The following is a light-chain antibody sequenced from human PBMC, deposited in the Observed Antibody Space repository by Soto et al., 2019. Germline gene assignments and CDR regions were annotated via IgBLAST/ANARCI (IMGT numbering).Light chain of an antibody. Sequence: DIQMTQSPSSLSAAVGDRVIITCRASQIISNYLNWYQQKPGKVPKLLIYGTSSLQSGVPSRFGGSGSGTEFALTISSLQPDDFATYYCQQSYSTPYTFGQGTKGDIK. J-gene: IGKJ2*01. V-gene: IGKV1-39*01. CDR2: GTS. CDR3: QQSYSTPYT. CDR1: QIISNY.